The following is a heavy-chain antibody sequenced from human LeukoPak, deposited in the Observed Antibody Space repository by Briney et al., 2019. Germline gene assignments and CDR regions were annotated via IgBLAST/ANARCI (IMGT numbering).Heavy chain of an antibody. J-gene: IGHJ4*02. V-gene: IGHV3-66*01. CDR2: IYSGGST. CDR3: ARVRVVVPADGGPSDY. Sequence: PGGSLRLSCAASGFTVSSNYMSWVRQAPGKGLEWVSVIYSGGSTYYADSVKGRFTTSRDNSKNTLYLQMNSLRAEDTAVYYCARVRVVVPADGGPSDYWGQGTLVTVSS. CDR1: GFTVSSNY. D-gene: IGHD2-2*01.